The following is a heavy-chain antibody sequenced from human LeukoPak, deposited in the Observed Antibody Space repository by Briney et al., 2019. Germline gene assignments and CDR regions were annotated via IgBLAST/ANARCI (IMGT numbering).Heavy chain of an antibody. D-gene: IGHD3-16*01. CDR3: TRSLLGGADH. J-gene: IGHJ4*02. V-gene: IGHV3-74*01. Sequence: PGGSLRLSCAGSGFTSSDHWMHWVRQAPGEGLVWVSRINRDGSTKNYADSVKGRFSISRDNAKNTVYLEMNSLRAEDTAVYYCTRSLLGGADHWGQGTLVTVSS. CDR1: GFTSSDHW. CDR2: INRDGSTK.